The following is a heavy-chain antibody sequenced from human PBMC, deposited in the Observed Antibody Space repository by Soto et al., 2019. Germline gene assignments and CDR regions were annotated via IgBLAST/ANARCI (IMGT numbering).Heavy chain of an antibody. J-gene: IGHJ3*02. CDR3: AKKLGDPRAFDI. V-gene: IGHV3-7*05. D-gene: IGHD2-21*02. CDR2: IRKDGNEK. Sequence: GGSLRLSCAASGFIFSACWMSWVRQAPGKGLEWVASIRKDGNEKNYVDSVKGRFTISRDKSKNTLYLQMNSLGAEDTAVYYCAKKLGDPRAFDIWGQGTLVTVSS. CDR1: GFIFSACW.